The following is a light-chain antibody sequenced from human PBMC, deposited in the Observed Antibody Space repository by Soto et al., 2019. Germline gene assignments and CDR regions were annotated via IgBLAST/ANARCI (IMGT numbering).Light chain of an antibody. CDR3: QHYKMYSTWT. J-gene: IGKJ1*01. V-gene: IGKV1-5*01. CDR1: QSITTW. Sequence: DIQMTQSPSTVSAYVGDSVTITCRPSQSITTWLAWYQQRPGKAPKLXXYDVSSLQSGVPSRFSGSGSGTEFTLTISSLQPDDFATYYCQHYKMYSTWTFGQGTKVDIK. CDR2: DVS.